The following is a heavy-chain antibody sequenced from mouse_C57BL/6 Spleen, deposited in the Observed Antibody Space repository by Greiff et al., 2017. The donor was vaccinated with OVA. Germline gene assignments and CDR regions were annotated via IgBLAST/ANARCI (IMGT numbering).Heavy chain of an antibody. Sequence: QVHVKQPGAELVKPGASVKMSCKASGYTFTSYWITWVKQRPGQGLEWIGDIYPGSGSTNYNEKFKSKATLTVDTSSSTAYMQLSSLTSEDSAVYYCAILLRRNWYFDVWGTGTTVTVSS. CDR2: IYPGSGST. D-gene: IGHD1-1*01. V-gene: IGHV1-55*01. CDR3: AILLRRNWYFDV. CDR1: GYTFTSYW. J-gene: IGHJ1*03.